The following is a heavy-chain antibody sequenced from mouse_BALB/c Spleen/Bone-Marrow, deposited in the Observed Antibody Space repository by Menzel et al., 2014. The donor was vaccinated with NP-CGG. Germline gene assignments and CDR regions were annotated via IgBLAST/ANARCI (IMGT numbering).Heavy chain of an antibody. CDR3: ANCYGFWDFDV. J-gene: IGHJ1*01. Sequence: QVQLQQPGPELVRPGASVKMSCKASGYTFTSYWMHWAKQRPGQGLAWIGMIDPSNNETRLNQKFKDKATLNVDKSSNTAHMQLSSLTSEDSAVYYCANCYGFWDFDVWGEGTTVTVSS. CDR1: GYTFTSYW. CDR2: IDPSNNET. D-gene: IGHD1-2*01. V-gene: IGHV1-74*01.